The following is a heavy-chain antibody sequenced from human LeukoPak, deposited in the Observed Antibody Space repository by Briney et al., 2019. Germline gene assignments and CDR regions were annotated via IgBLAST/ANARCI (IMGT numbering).Heavy chain of an antibody. D-gene: IGHD5-12*01. J-gene: IGHJ4*02. V-gene: IGHV4-30-4*01. CDR2: IYYSGST. CDR3: ARGRRGYSGYEFDY. CDR1: GGSISSYY. Sequence: PSETLSLTCSVSGGSISSYYWSWIRQPPGKGLEWIGYIYYSGSTYYNPSLKSRVTISVDTSKNQFSLKLSSVTAADTAVYYCARGRRGYSGYEFDYWGQGTLVTVSS.